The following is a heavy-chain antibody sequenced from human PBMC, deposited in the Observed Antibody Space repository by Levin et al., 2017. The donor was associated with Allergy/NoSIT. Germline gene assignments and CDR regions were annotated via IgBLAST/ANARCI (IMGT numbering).Heavy chain of an antibody. CDR2: LHSGGNT. V-gene: IGHV3-66*02. CDR3: TRDRRAREWSFGSELYYYDY. Sequence: LAGGSLRLSCRISGFSDNADYMGWVRQAPGKGLECVSILHSGGNTFYADFVKGRFTISRDTSKNTFYLQMSSLKPDDTAVYYCTRDRRAREWSFGSELYYYDYWGQGTLVTVSS. CDR1: GFSDNADY. J-gene: IGHJ4*02. D-gene: IGHD3-10*01.